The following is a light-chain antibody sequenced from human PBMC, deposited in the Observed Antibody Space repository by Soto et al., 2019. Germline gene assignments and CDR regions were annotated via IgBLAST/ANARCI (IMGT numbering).Light chain of an antibody. V-gene: IGKV3-15*01. CDR1: QSVSSD. Sequence: EIVVTHSPATVSVSPMEIGTLSFMASQSVSSDLAWYHQKPGQAPRLLIYSASTRATGIPARFSGSGSGTEFTLTINSLQSQDFAVYYCQQYHNWPRTFGQGTKVDIK. J-gene: IGKJ1*01. CDR3: QQYHNWPRT. CDR2: SAS.